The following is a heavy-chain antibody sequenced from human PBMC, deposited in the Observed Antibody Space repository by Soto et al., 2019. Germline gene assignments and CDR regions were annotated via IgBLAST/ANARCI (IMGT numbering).Heavy chain of an antibody. D-gene: IGHD2-2*01. CDR3: TRDFSLVVVPAENTPVDY. CDR1: GFTFGDYA. Sequence: EVQLVESGGALVQPGRSLRLSCTASGFTFGDYAMSWFRQAPGKGPEWVGLIRSKTHGGTTEYAASVKGRFTISRDDSISIAYLPMNSLKTTDTPVYYCTRDFSLVVVPAENTPVDYWGHRIRVTVSS. V-gene: IGHV3-49*03. CDR2: IRSKTHGGTT. J-gene: IGHJ4*01.